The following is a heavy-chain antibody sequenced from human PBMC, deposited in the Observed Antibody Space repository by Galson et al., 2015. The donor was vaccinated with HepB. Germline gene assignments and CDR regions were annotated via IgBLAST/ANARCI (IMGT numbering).Heavy chain of an antibody. CDR1: GFSLSTSEVG. Sequence: PALVKPTQTLTLTCTFSGFSLSTSEVGVGWIRQPPGKALEWLAVIYWDDDKRYSPSLKSRLTITKDTSKNQVVLTMTNMDPVDTATYYCAHRRAHHGLWDGGALDIWGQGTMVTVSS. V-gene: IGHV2-5*02. D-gene: IGHD3-16*01. J-gene: IGHJ3*02. CDR2: IYWDDDK. CDR3: AHRRAHHGLWDGGALDI.